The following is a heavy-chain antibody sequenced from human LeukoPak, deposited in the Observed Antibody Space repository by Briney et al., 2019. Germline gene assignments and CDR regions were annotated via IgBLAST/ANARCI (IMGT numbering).Heavy chain of an antibody. CDR3: ARDRDGGPFHMDV. CDR2: ISGSGGST. V-gene: IGHV3-23*01. D-gene: IGHD5-24*01. CDR1: GFTFSSYA. Sequence: GGSLRLSCAASGFTFSSYAMRWVRQVPGKGLEWVSAISGSGGSTYYADSVKGRFTISRDNSKNTLYLQMNTLRAEDTAVYYCARDRDGGPFHMDVWGQGTTVTVSS. J-gene: IGHJ6*02.